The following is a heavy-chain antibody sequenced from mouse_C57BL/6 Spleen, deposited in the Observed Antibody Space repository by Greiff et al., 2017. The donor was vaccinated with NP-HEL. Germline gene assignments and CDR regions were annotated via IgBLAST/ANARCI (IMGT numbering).Heavy chain of an antibody. J-gene: IGHJ2*01. CDR2: IYPGDGDT. CDR1: GYAFSSYW. V-gene: IGHV1-80*01. Sequence: XQLQQSGAELVKPGASVKISCKASGYAFSSYWMNWVKQRPGKGLEWIGQIYPGDGDTNYNGKFKGKATLTADKSSSTAYKQLSSLTSEDSAVYFCARSLNWDRVYWGQGTTLTVSS. CDR3: ARSLNWDRVY. D-gene: IGHD4-1*01.